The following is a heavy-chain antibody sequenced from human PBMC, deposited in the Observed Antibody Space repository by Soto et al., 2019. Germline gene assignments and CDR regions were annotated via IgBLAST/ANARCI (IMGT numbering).Heavy chain of an antibody. D-gene: IGHD2-15*01. CDR2: INHSGSA. CDR1: GGSCSGYI. Sequence: PSETLSLTCDFYGGSCSGYIWTWIRQTTGKGLQWIGQINHSGSANYNPSLKSRVTISVDTSKNQFSLELSSVTAADTAVYYCAREGGGYCSGGSCQVDYWGQGTLVTVSS. CDR3: AREGGGYCSGGSCQVDY. J-gene: IGHJ4*02. V-gene: IGHV4-34*01.